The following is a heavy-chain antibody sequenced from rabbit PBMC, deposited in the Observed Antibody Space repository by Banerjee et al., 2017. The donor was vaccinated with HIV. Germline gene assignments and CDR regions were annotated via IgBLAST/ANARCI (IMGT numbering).Heavy chain of an antibody. CDR2: IYAGSSGST. CDR3: VRGVYGYGGYAGITFNL. Sequence: QSLEESGGDLVKPGASLTLTCTASGFSFTSSYYMCWVRQAPGKGLEWIACIYAGSSGSTYYASWAKGRFTISKTSSTTVTLQMTSLTAADTATYFCVRGVYGYGGYAGITFNLWGPGTLVTVS. J-gene: IGHJ4*01. V-gene: IGHV1S40*01. CDR1: GFSFTSSYY. D-gene: IGHD4-2*01.